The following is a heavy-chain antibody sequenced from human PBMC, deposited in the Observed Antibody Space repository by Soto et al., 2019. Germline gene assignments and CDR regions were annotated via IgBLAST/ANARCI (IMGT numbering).Heavy chain of an antibody. CDR1: GGTFSSYA. J-gene: IGHJ5*02. CDR3: ARGDSGWPTWNWFDP. V-gene: IGHV1-69*13. D-gene: IGHD6-19*01. CDR2: IIPIFGTA. Sequence: SVKVSCKASGGTFSSYAISWVRQAPGQGLEWMGGIIPIFGTANYAQKFQGRVTITADESTSTAYMELSSLRSEDTAVYYCARGDSGWPTWNWFDPRGQGTLVTVSS.